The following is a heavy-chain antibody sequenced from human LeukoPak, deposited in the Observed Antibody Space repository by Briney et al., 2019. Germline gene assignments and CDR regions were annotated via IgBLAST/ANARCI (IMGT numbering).Heavy chain of an antibody. CDR2: IRSKANSYAT. V-gene: IGHV3-73*01. J-gene: IGHJ4*02. CDR3: TSPYSSRAY. Sequence: GRSLRLSCAVCGFTFSSYAMPWVRQASGKGLEWVGRIRSKANSYATAYAASVKGRFTISRDDSKNTAYLQMNSLKTEDTAVYYCTSPYSSRAYWGQGTLVTVSS. CDR1: GFTFSSYA. D-gene: IGHD6-13*01.